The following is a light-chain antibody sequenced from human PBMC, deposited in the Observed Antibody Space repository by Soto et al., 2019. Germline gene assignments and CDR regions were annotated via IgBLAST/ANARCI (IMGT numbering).Light chain of an antibody. Sequence: QCVLTQPASVSGSPGQSITISCTGTSSDIGAYNYVSWYQRHPGRAPKLIIYNVNDRPPWISDRFSGSKSDNAASLTISGLQTEDEADYLCSSYTSTGPQVLFGGGTKLTVL. J-gene: IGLJ2*01. CDR3: SSYTSTGPQVL. CDR2: NVN. CDR1: SSDIGAYNY. V-gene: IGLV2-14*03.